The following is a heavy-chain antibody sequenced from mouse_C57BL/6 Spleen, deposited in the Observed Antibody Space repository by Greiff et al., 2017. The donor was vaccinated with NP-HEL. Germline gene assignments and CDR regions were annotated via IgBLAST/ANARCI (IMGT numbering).Heavy chain of an antibody. CDR1: GYTFTSYW. CDR3: ARTKDYDRYFDV. Sequence: QVQLQQSGAELVKPGASVKLSCKASGYTFTSYWMQWVKQRPGQGLEWIGEIDPSDSYTNYNQKFKGKATLTVDTSSSTAYMQLSSLTSEDSAVYYCARTKDYDRYFDVWGTGTTVTVSS. CDR2: IDPSDSYT. V-gene: IGHV1-50*01. D-gene: IGHD2-4*01. J-gene: IGHJ1*03.